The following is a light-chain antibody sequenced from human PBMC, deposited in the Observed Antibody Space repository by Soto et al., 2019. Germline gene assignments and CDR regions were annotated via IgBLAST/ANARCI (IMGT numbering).Light chain of an antibody. CDR3: AAWDASLNGLV. CDR2: NTN. CDR1: SSNIGSKP. J-gene: IGLJ2*01. Sequence: QSVLTQPPSASGTPGQRVTISCSGSSSNIGSKPVNWYQQLPGAAPKLLIHNTNQRPSGVPDRFSGSKSGTSASLAISGLQSDDEAHYYCAAWDASLNGLVFGGGTNLPVL. V-gene: IGLV1-44*01.